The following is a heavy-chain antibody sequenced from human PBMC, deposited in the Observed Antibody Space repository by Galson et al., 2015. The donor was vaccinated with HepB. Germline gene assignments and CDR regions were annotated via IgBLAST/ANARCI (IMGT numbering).Heavy chain of an antibody. J-gene: IGHJ4*02. V-gene: IGHV3-33*01. CDR3: ARDECTSVSCYLKY. CDR2: IYYDGSDQ. CDR1: GFTFSSYG. D-gene: IGHD2-2*01. Sequence: SLRLSCAASGFTFSSYGMHWVRQAPGKGLEWVALIYYDGSDQQYADSVKGRFTISRDNSKNTLYLQMNSLRADDMAVYYCARDECTSVSCYLKYWGQGTLVTVSS.